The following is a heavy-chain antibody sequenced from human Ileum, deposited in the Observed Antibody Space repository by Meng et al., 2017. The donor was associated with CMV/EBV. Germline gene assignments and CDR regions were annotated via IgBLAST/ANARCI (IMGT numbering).Heavy chain of an antibody. CDR2: ISPIFGTA. Sequence: SGGTGSSYAISWVRQAPGQGLEWMGGISPIFGTANYAQKFQGRVTITTDESTSTAYMELSSLRSEDTAVYYCARSTIFGVVIIGWFDPWGQGTLVTVSS. CDR1: GGTGSSYA. D-gene: IGHD3-3*01. J-gene: IGHJ5*02. V-gene: IGHV1-69*05. CDR3: ARSTIFGVVIIGWFDP.